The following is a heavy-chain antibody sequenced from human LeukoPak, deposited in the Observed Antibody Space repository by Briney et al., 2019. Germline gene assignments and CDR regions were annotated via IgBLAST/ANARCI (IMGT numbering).Heavy chain of an antibody. CDR1: RFTFSNYW. V-gene: IGHV3-7*01. CDR3: AKWGPHCVGDYCPALDS. J-gene: IGHJ4*02. Sequence: PGGSLRLSCVASRFTFSNYWMSWVRQAPGKGLEWVANINQDGSKKVYADSMKGRFTISRDNAKESLYLQLNSLRADDTAVYHCAKWGPHCVGDYCPALDSWGQGTLVTVSS. D-gene: IGHD2-21*02. CDR2: INQDGSKK.